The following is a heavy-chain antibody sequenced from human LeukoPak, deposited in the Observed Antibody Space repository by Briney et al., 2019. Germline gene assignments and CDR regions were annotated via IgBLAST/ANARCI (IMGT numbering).Heavy chain of an antibody. CDR3: AKLDSELRHDY. Sequence: PGGALRLSCAACGCTFSSYAMSGVRQAPGKELEGVSAMSGSGGSTDYADSVKGRFTISRDNSKNTLYLQRNSLRAKGRDGDYCAKLDSELRHDYWGQGPLLPVSS. CDR2: MSGSGGST. V-gene: IGHV3-23*01. CDR1: GCTFSSYA. J-gene: IGHJ4*02. D-gene: IGHD3-9*01.